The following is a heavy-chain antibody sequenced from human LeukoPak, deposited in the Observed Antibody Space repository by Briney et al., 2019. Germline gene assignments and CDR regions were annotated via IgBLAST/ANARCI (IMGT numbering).Heavy chain of an antibody. V-gene: IGHV4-59*08. Sequence: SETLSLTCTVSGGSISSYYWSWIRQPPGKGLEWIGYIYYSGSTNYNPSLKSRVTISVDTSKNQFSLKLSSVTAADTAVYYCASGMVRGVKTFDYWGQGTLVTVSS. CDR2: IYYSGST. CDR1: GGSISSYY. D-gene: IGHD3-10*01. CDR3: ASGMVRGVKTFDY. J-gene: IGHJ4*02.